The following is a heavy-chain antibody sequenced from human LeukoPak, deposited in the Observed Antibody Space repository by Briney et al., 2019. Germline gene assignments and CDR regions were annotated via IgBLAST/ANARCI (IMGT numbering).Heavy chain of an antibody. D-gene: IGHD5-18*01. CDR2: MNPNSGNT. J-gene: IGHJ4*02. CDR3: ARGMDSYGYDY. V-gene: IGHV1-8*03. CDR1: GYTFTSYD. Sequence: GASVKVSCKASGYTFTSYDINWVRQATGQGLEWMGWMNPNSGNTGYAQKFQGRVTITRDTSISTAYMELSSLRSEDTAVYYCARGMDSYGYDYWGQGTLVTVSS.